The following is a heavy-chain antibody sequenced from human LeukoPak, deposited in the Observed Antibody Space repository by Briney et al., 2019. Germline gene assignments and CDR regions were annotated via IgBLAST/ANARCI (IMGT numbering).Heavy chain of an antibody. V-gene: IGHV1-8*01. D-gene: IGHD4-17*01. Sequence: ASVKVSCKASGYTFTSYDINWMRQATGQGLEWMGWMNPNSGNTGYAQKFQGRVTMTRNTSISTAYMELSSLRSEDTAMYYCARRRVTSHNWFDPWGQGTLVTVSS. CDR2: MNPNSGNT. CDR3: ARRRVTSHNWFDP. J-gene: IGHJ5*02. CDR1: GYTFTSYD.